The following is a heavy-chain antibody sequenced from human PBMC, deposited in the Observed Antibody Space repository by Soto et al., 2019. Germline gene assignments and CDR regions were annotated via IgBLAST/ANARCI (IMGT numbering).Heavy chain of an antibody. CDR3: AKMYRGYSGYIQS. V-gene: IGHV3-23*01. CDR1: GFTFTNYA. D-gene: IGHD5-12*01. J-gene: IGHJ5*02. Sequence: GGSLRLSCATSGFTFTNYAMTWVRQGPGKGLEWVSSISAGGVSTYFADSVKGRFTISRGNSKNTLFLHMNSLRAEDTAVYYCAKMYRGYSGYIQSWGQGTLVTVSS. CDR2: ISAGGVST.